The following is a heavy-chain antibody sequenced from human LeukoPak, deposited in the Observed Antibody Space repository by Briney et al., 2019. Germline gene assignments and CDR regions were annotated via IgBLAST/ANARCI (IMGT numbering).Heavy chain of an antibody. CDR2: IKQDGSGK. CDR3: ARALTMIVVAFDY. D-gene: IGHD3-22*01. CDR1: GFTFSSYW. J-gene: IGHJ4*02. V-gene: IGHV3-7*01. Sequence: PGGSLRLSCAASGFTFSSYWVSWVRQAPGKGLEWVANIKQDGSGKYYVDSVKGRFTISRDNAKNSLYLQMNSLRAEDTAVYYCARALTMIVVAFDYWGQGTLVTVSS.